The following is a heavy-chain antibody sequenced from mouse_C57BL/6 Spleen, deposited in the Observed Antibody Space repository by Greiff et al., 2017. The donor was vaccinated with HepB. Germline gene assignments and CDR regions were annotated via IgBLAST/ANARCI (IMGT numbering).Heavy chain of an antibody. CDR2: IHPNSGST. D-gene: IGHD2-3*01. Sequence: QVQLQPPGAELVKPGASVKLSCKASGYTFTSYWMHWVKQRPGQGLEWIGMIHPNSGSTNYNEKFKSKATLTVDKSSSTAYMQLRGLTSADSAVYYCARSDDGYPFAYWGQGTLVTVSA. J-gene: IGHJ3*01. CDR1: GYTFTSYW. CDR3: ARSDDGYPFAY. V-gene: IGHV1-64*01.